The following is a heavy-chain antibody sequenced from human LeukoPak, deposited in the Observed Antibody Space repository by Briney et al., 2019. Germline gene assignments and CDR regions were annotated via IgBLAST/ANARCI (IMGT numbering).Heavy chain of an antibody. V-gene: IGHV4-34*01. Sequence: PSETLSLTCAVYGESFSGYYWSWVRQPPGKGLEWIGEINHSGSTNYNPSLKSRVTISVDTSKNQFSLKLSSVTAADTAVYYCARGQAYYDFWSGHSSPDYWGQGTLVTVSS. J-gene: IGHJ4*02. CDR3: ARGQAYYDFWSGHSSPDY. CDR2: INHSGST. D-gene: IGHD3-3*01. CDR1: GESFSGYY.